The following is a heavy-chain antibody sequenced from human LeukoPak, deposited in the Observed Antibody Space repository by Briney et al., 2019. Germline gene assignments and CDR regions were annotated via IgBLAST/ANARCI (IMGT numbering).Heavy chain of an antibody. V-gene: IGHV4-4*07. CDR2: IYTSGST. J-gene: IGHJ3*01. CDR1: GGSISSYY. Sequence: SETLSLTCTVSGGSISSYYWSWIRQPAGKGLEWIGRIYTSGSTNYNPSLKSRVTMSVDTSKNQFSLKLSSVTAADTAVYYCARHQTGLLYYGSGSHTAAFNLWGQGTSVTGSS. CDR3: ARHQTGLLYYGSGSHTAAFNL. D-gene: IGHD3-10*01.